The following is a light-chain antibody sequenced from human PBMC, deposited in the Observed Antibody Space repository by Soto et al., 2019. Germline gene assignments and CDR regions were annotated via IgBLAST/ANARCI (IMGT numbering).Light chain of an antibody. Sequence: ALTQSPGTLSSSPGERATLSCRASQSVSSNYLAWYQQKPGQAPRLLIYGASSRATGIPDRFSGSGSGTDFTLTINRLEPEDFAVYYCQQHISWPLTFGGGTKVDIK. J-gene: IGKJ4*01. V-gene: IGKV3-20*01. CDR2: GAS. CDR3: QQHISWPLT. CDR1: QSVSSNY.